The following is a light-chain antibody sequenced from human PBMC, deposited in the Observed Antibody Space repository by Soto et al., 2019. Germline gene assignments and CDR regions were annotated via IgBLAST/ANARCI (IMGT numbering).Light chain of an antibody. CDR1: QSVSSN. CDR2: GAS. V-gene: IGKV3-11*01. CDR3: QQRSNWPIT. Sequence: EMVMTQSPATLSVSPGERATLSCRASQSVSSNLAWYQQKPGQAPRLLIYGASTRATGIPARFSGSGSGTDFTLTIGSLEPEDFTVYYCQQRSNWPITFGQGTRLEIK. J-gene: IGKJ5*01.